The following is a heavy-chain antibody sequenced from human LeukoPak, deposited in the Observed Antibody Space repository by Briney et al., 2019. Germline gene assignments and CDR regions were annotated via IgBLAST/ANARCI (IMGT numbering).Heavy chain of an antibody. CDR3: AKDDGGSIAVAGQFDY. J-gene: IGHJ4*02. CDR2: ISGSGGST. Sequence: GGSLRLSCAASGFTFSSYAMSWVRQAPGKGLEWVSAISGSGGSTYYADSVKGRFTISRDNSKSTLYLQMNSLRAEDTAVYYCAKDDGGSIAVAGQFDYWGQGTLVTVSS. V-gene: IGHV3-23*01. CDR1: GFTFSSYA. D-gene: IGHD6-19*01.